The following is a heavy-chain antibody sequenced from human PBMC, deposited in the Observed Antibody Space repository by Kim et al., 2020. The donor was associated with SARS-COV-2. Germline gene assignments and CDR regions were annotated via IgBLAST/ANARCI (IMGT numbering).Heavy chain of an antibody. D-gene: IGHD2-15*01. Sequence: SVKVSCKASGGTFSSYAISWVRQAPGQGLEWMGGIIPIFGTANYAQKFQGRVTITADESTSTAYMELSSLRSEDTAVYYCARDQVWRISPTYYYYGMDVWGQGTTVTVSS. V-gene: IGHV1-69*13. CDR3: ARDQVWRISPTYYYYGMDV. CDR1: GGTFSSYA. J-gene: IGHJ6*02. CDR2: IIPIFGTA.